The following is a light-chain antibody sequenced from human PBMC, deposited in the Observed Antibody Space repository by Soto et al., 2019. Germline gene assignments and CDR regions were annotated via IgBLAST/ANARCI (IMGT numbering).Light chain of an antibody. Sequence: EIVLTQSPATLSLSPGDRATLSCRASQSVDSTYLAWYQQKPGQAPRLLITGTSTRATGIPDRFSGSGSGTDFTLTISRLEPEDFAVYYCQQYGGSSLYTFGQGTKLEIK. V-gene: IGKV3-20*01. CDR2: GTS. CDR1: QSVDSTY. CDR3: QQYGGSSLYT. J-gene: IGKJ2*01.